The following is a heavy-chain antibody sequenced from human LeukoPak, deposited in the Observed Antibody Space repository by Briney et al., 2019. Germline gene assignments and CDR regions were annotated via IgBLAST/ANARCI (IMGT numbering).Heavy chain of an antibody. V-gene: IGHV3-23*01. J-gene: IGHJ4*02. Sequence: QPGGSLRLSCGASGFTFSSYAMSWVRQAPGKGREWVSAISGSGGSTYDADSVKGRFSISRDHSKNTLYLQMKSLRAEDTAVYYCALNGGYSGYDYYFAYWGQGTLVTVSS. CDR2: ISGSGGST. CDR3: ALNGGYSGYDYYFAY. CDR1: GFTFSSYA. D-gene: IGHD5-12*01.